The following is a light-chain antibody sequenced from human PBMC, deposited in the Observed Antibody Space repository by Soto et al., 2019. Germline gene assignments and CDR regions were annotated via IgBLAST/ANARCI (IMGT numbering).Light chain of an antibody. CDR3: QQRSNWPPYT. J-gene: IGKJ2*01. CDR2: DAS. CDR1: QSVSSY. Sequence: EIVLTQSPATLSLSPGERATLSCRASQSVSSYLAWYQQKPGQAPRLLIYDASNRATGIPARFSGSGSGTDFTLTISSREPEDFAVYYCQQRSNWPPYTFGQGTNLETK. V-gene: IGKV3-11*01.